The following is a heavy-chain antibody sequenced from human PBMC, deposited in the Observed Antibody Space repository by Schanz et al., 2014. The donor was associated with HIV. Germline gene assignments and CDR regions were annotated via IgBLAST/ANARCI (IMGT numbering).Heavy chain of an antibody. Sequence: VHLVESGGGVVQPGTSLRLSCAASGFTFSNYAIHWVRQAPGKGLEWVSDISGSGGSTYYADSVKGRFTISRDSSKNTVSLQMTSLRVDDTAVYYCARGGGNSEEFDFWGQGTLVTVSS. CDR3: ARGGGNSEEFDF. D-gene: IGHD2-21*02. V-gene: IGHV3-23*04. J-gene: IGHJ4*02. CDR2: ISGSGGST. CDR1: GFTFSNYA.